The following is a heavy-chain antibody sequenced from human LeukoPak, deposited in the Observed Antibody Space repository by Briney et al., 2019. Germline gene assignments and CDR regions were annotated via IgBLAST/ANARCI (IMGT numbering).Heavy chain of an antibody. CDR3: ARLNYYGSHLEI. Sequence: PSETLSLTCTVSGGSIRSYYWSWLRQPPGKGLEWIGYIYSSGTTNYNPSLKSRVTISVDTSKNQFSLKLSSVTAADTAVYYCARLNYYGSHLEIWGQGTMVTVSS. V-gene: IGHV4-4*09. CDR2: IYSSGTT. CDR1: GGSIRSYY. D-gene: IGHD3-10*01. J-gene: IGHJ3*02.